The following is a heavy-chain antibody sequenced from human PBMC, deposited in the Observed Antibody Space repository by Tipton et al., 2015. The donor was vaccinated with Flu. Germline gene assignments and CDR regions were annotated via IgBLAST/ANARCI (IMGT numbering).Heavy chain of an antibody. V-gene: IGHV4-59*01. CDR1: GGSISSYY. CDR3: ARERRDGGYDPFDY. D-gene: IGHD5-12*01. J-gene: IGHJ4*02. Sequence: TLSLTCTVSGGSISSYYWSWIRQPPGKGLEWIGYIYYSGSTNYNPSLKSRVTISVDTSKNQFSLKLSSVTAADTAVHYCARERRDGGYDPFDYWGQGTLVTVSS. CDR2: IYYSGST.